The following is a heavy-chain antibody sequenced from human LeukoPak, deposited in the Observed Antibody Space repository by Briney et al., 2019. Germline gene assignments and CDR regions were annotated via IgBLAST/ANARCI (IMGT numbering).Heavy chain of an antibody. CDR2: VYPSGRT. CDR3: ASGGRISAANWFDP. D-gene: IGHD6-13*01. V-gene: IGHV4-4*07. Sequence: SETLSLTCTASGGSISTYYWSWIRQPAGKGLEWIGRVYPSGRTSYNPSLENRATMSVDTSKKQFSLKLRSVTAADTAVYYCASGGRISAANWFDPWGQGTLVTVSS. CDR1: GGSISTYY. J-gene: IGHJ5*02.